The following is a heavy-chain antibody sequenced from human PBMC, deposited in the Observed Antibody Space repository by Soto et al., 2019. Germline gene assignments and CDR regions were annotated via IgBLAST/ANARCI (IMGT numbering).Heavy chain of an antibody. Sequence: EVQLVESGGGLVQPGGSLRLSCAASGFTVSSNYMSWVRQAPGKGLEWVSVIYSGGSTYYADSVKGRFTISRDNSKNTLYLQMNSLRAEDAAVFYCARDRTPTGMDVWGQGTTVTVSS. J-gene: IGHJ6*02. CDR1: GFTVSSNY. CDR2: IYSGGST. CDR3: ARDRTPTGMDV. V-gene: IGHV3-66*01.